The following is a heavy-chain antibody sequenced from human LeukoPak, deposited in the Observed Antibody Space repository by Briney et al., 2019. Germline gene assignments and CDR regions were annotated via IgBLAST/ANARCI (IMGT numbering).Heavy chain of an antibody. Sequence: PSETLSLTCTVSGYSISSGYYWSWIRQPPGKGLEWIGYIYYSGSTNYNPSLRSRVTISVDTSKNQFSLRLNSVTAADTAVYFCARILHPQSSSWFIDRWGQGTLVTVSS. V-gene: IGHV4-61*01. CDR1: GYSISSGYY. CDR3: ARILHPQSSSWFIDR. CDR2: IYYSGST. J-gene: IGHJ5*02. D-gene: IGHD6-13*01.